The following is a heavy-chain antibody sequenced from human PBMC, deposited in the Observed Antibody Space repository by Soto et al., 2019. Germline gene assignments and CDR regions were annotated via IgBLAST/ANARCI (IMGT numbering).Heavy chain of an antibody. CDR3: ARGVATIGP. V-gene: IGHV4-59*01. D-gene: IGHD5-12*01. CDR2: IYYSGST. J-gene: IGHJ5*02. Sequence: PSETLSLTCPVSGDSTSSYYWSWIRQPPGKGLEWIGYIYYSGSTNYNPSLKSRVTISVDTPKNQFSLKLTSVTAADTAVYYCARGVATIGPWGQGTLVTVSS. CDR1: GDSTSSYY.